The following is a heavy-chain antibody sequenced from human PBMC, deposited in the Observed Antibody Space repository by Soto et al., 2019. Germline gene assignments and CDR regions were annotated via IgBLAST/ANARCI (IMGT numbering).Heavy chain of an antibody. J-gene: IGHJ4*02. D-gene: IGHD3-22*01. CDR2: ISSSSSYT. Sequence: PGGSLRLSCAASGFTFSDYYMSWIRQAPGKGLEWVSYISSSSSYTNYADSVKGRFTISRDNAKNSLYLQMNSLRAEDTAVYYWARAVAYYYDSSGYYYFDYWGQGTLVTVSS. CDR3: ARAVAYYYDSSGYYYFDY. CDR1: GFTFSDYY. V-gene: IGHV3-11*06.